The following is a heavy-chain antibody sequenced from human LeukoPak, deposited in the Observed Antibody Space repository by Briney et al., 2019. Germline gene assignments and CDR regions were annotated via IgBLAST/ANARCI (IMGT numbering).Heavy chain of an antibody. Sequence: ASVKVSFKTSGYAFTSYFIHWVRQAPGQGLEWMGIINPLSGSTTYAQNLQGRVTMTSDTSTSTVYVELSSLRSEDTAVYYSGRSVALREIPRDFWGQGTLVTVSS. CDR3: GRSVALREIPRDF. J-gene: IGHJ4*02. CDR2: INPLSGST. V-gene: IGHV1-46*04. CDR1: GYAFTSYF. D-gene: IGHD2-21*01.